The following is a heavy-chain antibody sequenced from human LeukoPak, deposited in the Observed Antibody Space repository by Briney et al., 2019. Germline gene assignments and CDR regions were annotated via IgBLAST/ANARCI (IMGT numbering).Heavy chain of an antibody. D-gene: IGHD3-3*01. CDR1: GVTFSSYA. Sequence: GGSLRLSCAASGVTFSSYAMNWVRQAPGKGLEWVSAISSSGGSTYYADSMKGRFTISRDNSKNTLYLQMNTLRAEDTAVYYCAKDGNNDFWSGYYYYFDYWGQGTLVTVSS. J-gene: IGHJ4*02. CDR3: AKDGNNDFWSGYYYYFDY. CDR2: ISSSGGST. V-gene: IGHV3-23*01.